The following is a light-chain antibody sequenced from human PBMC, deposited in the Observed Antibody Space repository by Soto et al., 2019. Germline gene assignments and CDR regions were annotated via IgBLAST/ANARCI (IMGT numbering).Light chain of an antibody. CDR2: KAS. V-gene: IGKV1-5*03. CDR3: QQYNSYWT. Sequence: DIQMTQSPSTLSASVGDRVTITCRASQSISSWLAWYQQKPGKAPKLLMYKASTLESGVPSRFSGSGSGTEFTLTSSSLQPDDFATYYCQQYNSYWTFGQGTKVYIK. CDR1: QSISSW. J-gene: IGKJ1*01.